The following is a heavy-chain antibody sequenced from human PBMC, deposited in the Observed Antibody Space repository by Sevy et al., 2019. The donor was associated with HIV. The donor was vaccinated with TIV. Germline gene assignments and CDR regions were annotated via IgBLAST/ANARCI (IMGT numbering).Heavy chain of an antibody. CDR3: AREGSGSHFDY. J-gene: IGHJ4*02. V-gene: IGHV3-53*01. CDR2: IYSGDST. CDR1: GFTFSRNY. Sequence: GGSLRLSCAASGFTFSRNYMNWVRQAPGKGLEWVSVIYSGDSTYYADSVKGRFTISRDNSKNTLYLQMNSLTVEDTAVYYCAREGSGSHFDYWGQGTLVTVSS. D-gene: IGHD2-15*01.